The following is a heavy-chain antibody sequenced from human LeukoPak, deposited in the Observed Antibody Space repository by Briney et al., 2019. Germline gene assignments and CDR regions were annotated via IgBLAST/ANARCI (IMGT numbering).Heavy chain of an antibody. V-gene: IGHV3-23*01. J-gene: IGHJ4*02. Sequence: GGSLRLSCAASGFTFSSHAMTWVRQAPGKGLEWVSAISGSSGSTSYADSVKGRFTISRDNSKNTLYLQMNSLRAEDTAVYYCARHSGGWSSGYDYWGQGTLVSVSS. CDR3: ARHSGGWSSGYDY. CDR1: GFTFSSHA. D-gene: IGHD6-19*01. CDR2: ISGSSGST.